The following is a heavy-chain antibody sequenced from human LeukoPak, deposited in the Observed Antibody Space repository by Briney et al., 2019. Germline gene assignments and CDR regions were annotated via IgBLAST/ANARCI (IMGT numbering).Heavy chain of an antibody. CDR3: ARARSSCSSTSCSFDY. V-gene: IGHV1-69*05. CDR2: IIPIFGTA. CDR1: GGTFSRYA. D-gene: IGHD2-2*01. J-gene: IGHJ4*02. Sequence: ASVKVSCKASGGTFSRYAISWVRQAPGQGLEWMGGIIPIFGTANYAQKFQGRVTITTDESTSTAYMELSSLRSEDTAVYYCARARSSCSSTSCSFDYWGQGTLVTVSS.